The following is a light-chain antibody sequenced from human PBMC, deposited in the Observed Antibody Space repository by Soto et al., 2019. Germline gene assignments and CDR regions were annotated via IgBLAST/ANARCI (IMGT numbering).Light chain of an antibody. V-gene: IGKV1-5*01. CDR2: DAS. Sequence: IQLTQSPSTLSASVGDRVTITCRASQSISSWLAWYQQKPGKAPKLLIYDASSLESGVPSRFSGSGSGTEFTLTISSLQPDDFATYYCQQYNSYLWTFGQGTKV. J-gene: IGKJ1*01. CDR1: QSISSW. CDR3: QQYNSYLWT.